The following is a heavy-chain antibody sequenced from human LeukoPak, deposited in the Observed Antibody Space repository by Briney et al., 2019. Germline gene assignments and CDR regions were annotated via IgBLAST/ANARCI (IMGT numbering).Heavy chain of an antibody. CDR2: IYYSGST. V-gene: IGHV4-59*08. D-gene: IGHD1-14*01. CDR3: ARLNPYYYGLDV. CDR1: GGSISSYY. J-gene: IGHJ6*02. Sequence: SETLSLTCTVSGGSISSYYWSWLRQPPGEGREWIGYIYYSGSTNYNPSLKSRVTISVDTSKNQFSLKLSSVTAADTAVYNCARLNPYYYGLDVWGQGTTVTVSS.